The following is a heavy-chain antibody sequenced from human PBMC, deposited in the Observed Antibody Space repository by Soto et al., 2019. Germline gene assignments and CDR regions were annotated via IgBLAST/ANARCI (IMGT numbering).Heavy chain of an antibody. Sequence: SGPMLVNPKQTLTLTCTFSGFSLITHLMLVTCILQPPWKALEWLARIYWDDDKFYSTSLRTRLNVSKDTSNNQVVLTMTHMDHVDTAKYPCARMPRSRTGGLDYWGQG. V-gene: IGHV2-70*04. J-gene: IGHJ4*02. CDR2: IYWDDDK. CDR3: ARMPRSRTGGLDY. CDR1: GFSLITHLML.